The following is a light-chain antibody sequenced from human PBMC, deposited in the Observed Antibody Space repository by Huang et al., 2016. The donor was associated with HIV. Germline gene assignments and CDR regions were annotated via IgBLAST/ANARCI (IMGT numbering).Light chain of an antibody. J-gene: IGKJ2*01. Sequence: IVMTQSPATLSVSPGERATLSCRASQSVSSNLAWYQQKPGQAPRLLIYGASTRATGIPAMCSGSGSGTEFTLTISSLQSEDFAVYYCQQYNNWPYTFGQGTKLEIK. V-gene: IGKV3-15*01. CDR2: GAS. CDR1: QSVSSN. CDR3: QQYNNWPYT.